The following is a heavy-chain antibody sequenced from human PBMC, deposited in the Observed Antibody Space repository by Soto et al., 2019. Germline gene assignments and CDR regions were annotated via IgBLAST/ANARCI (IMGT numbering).Heavy chain of an antibody. CDR3: ARGSRQQLGPNYYYYYGMDV. V-gene: IGHV3-33*01. Sequence: HPGGSLRLSCAASGFTFSSYGMHWVRQAPGKGLEWVAVIWYDGSNKYYADSVKGRFTISRDNSKNTLYLQMNSLRAEDTAVYYCARGSRQQLGPNYYYYYGMDVWGQGTTVTVSS. D-gene: IGHD6-13*01. J-gene: IGHJ6*02. CDR2: IWYDGSNK. CDR1: GFTFSSYG.